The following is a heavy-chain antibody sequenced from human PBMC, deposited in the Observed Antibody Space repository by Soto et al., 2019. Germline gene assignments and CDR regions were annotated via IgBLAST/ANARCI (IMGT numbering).Heavy chain of an antibody. J-gene: IGHJ3*01. Sequence: QVQLQESGPGLVKPSETLSLICTVSRGSISTYYWSWIRQPPGKGLEWIGDIYYTGSLSYNPSLKIRVTISLDTSKNQFSLRLTSVTAVHTAVYYCARDSSGDDYTGFEVWGQGTMVTVSS. V-gene: IGHV4-59*01. CDR2: IYYTGSL. CDR3: ARDSSGDDYTGFEV. CDR1: RGSISTYY. D-gene: IGHD5-12*01.